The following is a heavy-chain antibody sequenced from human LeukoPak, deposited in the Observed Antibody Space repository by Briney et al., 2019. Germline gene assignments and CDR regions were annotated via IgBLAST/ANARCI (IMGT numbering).Heavy chain of an antibody. Sequence: PGGSLRLSCAASGFTFSSYGMHWVRQAPGKGLEWVTVISYDGSNKYYADSVKGRFTISRDNSKNTLYLQMNSLRAEDTAVYYCARVQLRFLEWSFGGAFDYWGQGTLVTVSS. D-gene: IGHD3-3*01. CDR1: GFTFSSYG. CDR3: ARVQLRFLEWSFGGAFDY. J-gene: IGHJ4*02. CDR2: ISYDGSNK. V-gene: IGHV3-30*03.